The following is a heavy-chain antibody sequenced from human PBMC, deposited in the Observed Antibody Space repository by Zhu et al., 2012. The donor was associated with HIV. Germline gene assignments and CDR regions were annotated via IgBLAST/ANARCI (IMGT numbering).Heavy chain of an antibody. CDR3: AKSRTSGWYSYAFDV. CDR2: VYYSGDT. V-gene: IGHV4-39*01. Sequence: QVQLQGSGPRLLKPSETLSLTCTVSGGSITDPGYFWAWIRQPPGKGLEWIGSVYYSGDTYDSPSLKSRLTISVDTSKNQFSLQLRSLTAADTAVXYCAKSRTSGWYSYAFDVWGQGRVVSVSS. J-gene: IGHJ3*01. CDR1: GGSITDPGYF. D-gene: IGHD6-19*01.